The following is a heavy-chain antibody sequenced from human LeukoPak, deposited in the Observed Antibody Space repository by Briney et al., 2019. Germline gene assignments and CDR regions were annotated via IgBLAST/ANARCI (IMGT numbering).Heavy chain of an antibody. D-gene: IGHD4-23*01. CDR2: ISAYNGNT. J-gene: IGHJ4*02. V-gene: IGHV1-18*01. CDR1: GYTFTSYG. CDR3: ARGPSSHYGGAFDY. Sequence: PEASVKVSCKASGYTFTSYGISWVRQAPGQGLEWMGWISAYNGNTNYAQKHQGRVTMTTDTSTSTAYMELRSLRSDDTAVYYCARGPSSHYGGAFDYWGQGTLVTVSS.